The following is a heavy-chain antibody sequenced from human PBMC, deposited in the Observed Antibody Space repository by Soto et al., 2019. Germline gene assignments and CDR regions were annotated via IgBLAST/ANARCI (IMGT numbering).Heavy chain of an antibody. CDR3: ARDPNIVATMGSIYYYYGMDV. Sequence: GGSLSLSCAASGFTFSSYWMSWVRQAPGKGLEWVANIKQDGSEKYYVDSVKGRFTISRDNAKNSLYLQMNSLRAEDTAVYYCARDPNIVATMGSIYYYYGMDVWGQGTTVNVSS. V-gene: IGHV3-7*01. CDR1: GFTFSSYW. CDR2: IKQDGSEK. J-gene: IGHJ6*02. D-gene: IGHD5-12*01.